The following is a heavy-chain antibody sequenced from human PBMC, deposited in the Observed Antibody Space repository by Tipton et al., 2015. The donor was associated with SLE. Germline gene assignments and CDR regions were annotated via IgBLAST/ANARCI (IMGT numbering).Heavy chain of an antibody. CDR1: GASISRGSYY. J-gene: IGHJ3*02. Sequence: TLSLTCSVSGASISRGSYYWTWVRQPAGKGLEWIGHVYTGGATTYNPSLESRVTISLDTSKNQFSLKLTAVTAADTAVYYCARTLDALDIWGQGTMVTVSS. V-gene: IGHV4-61*09. CDR2: VYTGGAT. CDR3: ARTLDALDI.